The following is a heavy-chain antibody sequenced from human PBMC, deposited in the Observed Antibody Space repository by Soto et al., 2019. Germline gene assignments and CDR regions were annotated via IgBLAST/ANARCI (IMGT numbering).Heavy chain of an antibody. J-gene: IGHJ5*02. CDR1: GGSISSGGYY. D-gene: IGHD2-2*01. CDR3: ARGRPPAHFSSTSCYELGWFAP. V-gene: IGHV4-31*03. CDR2: IYYSGST. Sequence: SETLSLTCTVSGGSISSGGYYWSWIRQHPGKGLEWIGYIYYSGSTYYNPSLKSRVTISVDTSKNQLSLKMSSVTAADTAVYYCARGRPPAHFSSTSCYELGWFAPWGQGTLVPVSS.